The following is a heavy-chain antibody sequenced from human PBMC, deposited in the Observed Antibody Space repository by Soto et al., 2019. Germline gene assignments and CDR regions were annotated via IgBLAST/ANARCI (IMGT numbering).Heavy chain of an antibody. D-gene: IGHD2-15*01. CDR2: IIPIFGTA. J-gene: IGHJ4*02. CDR1: GGTFSSYA. CDR3: ARESRYCSRGSCYFLPGLDS. Sequence: QVQLVQSGAEVKKPGSSVKVSCKASGGTFSSYAISWVRQAPGQGLEWMGGIIPIFGTANYAQKFQGRATLTPDTTPCTXYXSVSRLRAEHTAWYYGARESRYCSRGSCYFLPGLDSWGPGTLVTVSS. V-gene: IGHV1-69*14.